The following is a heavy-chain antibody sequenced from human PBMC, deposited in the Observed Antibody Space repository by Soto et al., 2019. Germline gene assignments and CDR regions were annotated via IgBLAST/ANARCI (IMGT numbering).Heavy chain of an antibody. V-gene: IGHV3-30-3*01. Sequence: QVQLVESGGGVVQPGRSLRLSCAASGCTFSSYAMHWVRQAPGKGLEWVAVISYDGSNKYYADSVKGRFTISRDNSKNTLYLQMNSLRAEDTAVYYCAPSPDSNYVWGWFDPWGQGTLVTVSS. CDR3: APSPDSNYVWGWFDP. CDR2: ISYDGSNK. D-gene: IGHD4-4*01. J-gene: IGHJ5*02. CDR1: GCTFSSYA.